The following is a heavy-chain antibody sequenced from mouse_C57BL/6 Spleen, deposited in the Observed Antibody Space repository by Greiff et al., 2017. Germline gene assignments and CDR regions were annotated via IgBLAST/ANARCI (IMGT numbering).Heavy chain of an antibody. CDR2: INPGSGGT. J-gene: IGHJ4*01. CDR3: ARGGGYYAYTMDY. D-gene: IGHD2-3*01. Sequence: QVQLQQPGAVLVRPGTSVKVSCKASGYAFTNYLIEWVKQRPGQGLEWIGVINPGSGGTNYNEKFKGKATMNADKSSSTAYMQLSSLTSEDSAVYFCARGGGYYAYTMDYWGQGTPVTVSS. CDR1: GYAFTNYL. V-gene: IGHV1-54*01.